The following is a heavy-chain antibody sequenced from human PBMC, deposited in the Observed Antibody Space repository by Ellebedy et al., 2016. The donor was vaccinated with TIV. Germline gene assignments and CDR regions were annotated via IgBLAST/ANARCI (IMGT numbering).Heavy chain of an antibody. J-gene: IGHJ6*02. V-gene: IGHV3-7*03. CDR3: ARGHCSGSSCLYYYYGMDV. CDR1: GFTFSRYW. D-gene: IGHD2-15*01. Sequence: GGPLRLSCAASGFTFSRYWMNWVRQAPGKGLEWVANIRPDGSDKDYVDSVKGRFTVSRDNAKNSLYLQMNSLRAEDTAVYYCARGHCSGSSCLYYYYGMDVWGQGTTVTVSS. CDR2: IRPDGSDK.